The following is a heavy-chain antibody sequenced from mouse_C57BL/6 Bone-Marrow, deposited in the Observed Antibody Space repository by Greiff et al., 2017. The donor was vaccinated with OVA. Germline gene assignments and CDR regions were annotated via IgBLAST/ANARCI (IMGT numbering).Heavy chain of an antibody. CDR3: ARGGGSSSAWCAY. CDR1: GYTFTNYW. CDR2: IYPGGGYT. Sequence: VQLQESGAELVRPGTSVKMSCKASGYTFTNYWIGWAKQRPGHGLEWIGDIYPGGGYTNYNEKFKGKATLTADKSSSTAYMQFSSLTFEDSAIYYCARGGGSSSAWCAYWGQGTLVTVSA. V-gene: IGHV1-63*01. J-gene: IGHJ3*01. D-gene: IGHD1-1*01.